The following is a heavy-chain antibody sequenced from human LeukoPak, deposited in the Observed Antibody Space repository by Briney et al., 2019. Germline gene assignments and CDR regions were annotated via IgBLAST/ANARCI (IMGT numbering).Heavy chain of an antibody. CDR1: GGSISSYY. CDR3: ARLVHCSGGSCYSAGGRDWFDP. V-gene: IGHV4-59*08. J-gene: IGHJ5*02. D-gene: IGHD2-15*01. Sequence: SETLSLTCTVSGGSISSYYWNWIRQPPGKGLEWIGYVDYSGSTNYNPSLKSRVTISVDTSKNQFSLKLSSVTAADTAVYYCARLVHCSGGSCYSAGGRDWFDPWGQGTLVTVSS. CDR2: VDYSGST.